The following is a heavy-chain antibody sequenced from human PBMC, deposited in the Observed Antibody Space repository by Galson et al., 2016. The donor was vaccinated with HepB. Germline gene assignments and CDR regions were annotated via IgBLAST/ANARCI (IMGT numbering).Heavy chain of an antibody. D-gene: IGHD2-8*01. CDR1: GFSFSDHY. CDR2: IRNKRNNYIT. CDR3: ATMANGADSD. J-gene: IGHJ4*02. Sequence: SLRLSCAGSGFSFSDHYMDWVRQAPGKGLEWVGRIRNKRNNYITEYAASVIGRFTISRDDSRNSVDLQMNTLKTEATAVYYCATMANGADSDWGQGTLVTVSS. V-gene: IGHV3-72*01.